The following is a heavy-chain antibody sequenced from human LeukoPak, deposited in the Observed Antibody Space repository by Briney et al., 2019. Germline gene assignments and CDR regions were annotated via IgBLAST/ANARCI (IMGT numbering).Heavy chain of an antibody. V-gene: IGHV3-33*01. Sequence: GASLTLSCKGSGVGFINHGIHWVRQAPGKGPEWLATIWHDGSNEEYGDSVKGRVTISRDNSKSTLYLRITSLRYEDTAVYFCARGRYSGYDYVLDSWGQGTLVTVSS. CDR2: IWHDGSNE. CDR1: GVGFINHG. D-gene: IGHD5-12*01. CDR3: ARGRYSGYDYVLDS. J-gene: IGHJ5*01.